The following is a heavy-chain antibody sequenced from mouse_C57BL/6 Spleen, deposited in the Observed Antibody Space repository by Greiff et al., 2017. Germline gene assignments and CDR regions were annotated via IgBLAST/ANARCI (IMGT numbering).Heavy chain of an antibody. CDR1: GFTFSDYG. J-gene: IGHJ1*03. CDR3: ARGKAYYSNFYWYFDV. V-gene: IGHV5-17*01. Sequence: EVMLVESGGGLVKPGGSLKLSCAASGFTFSDYGMHWVRQAPEKGLEWVAYISSGSSTIYYADTVKGRFTISRDNAKNTLFLQMTSLRSEDTAMYYCARGKAYYSNFYWYFDVWGTGTTVTVSS. CDR2: ISSGSSTI. D-gene: IGHD2-5*01.